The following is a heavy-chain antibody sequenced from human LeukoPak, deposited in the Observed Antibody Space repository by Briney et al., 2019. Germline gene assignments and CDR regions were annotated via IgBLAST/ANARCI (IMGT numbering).Heavy chain of an antibody. V-gene: IGHV4-34*01. Sequence: SETLSLTCAVYGGSFSGYYWSWIRQPPGKGLEWIGEINHSGSTNYNPSLKSRVTISVDMSKNQFSLKLSPVTAADTAVYYCSRGTSSAPLLSWGQGTLVTVSS. J-gene: IGHJ5*02. CDR1: GGSFSGYY. CDR3: SRGTSSAPLLS. D-gene: IGHD3-10*01. CDR2: INHSGST.